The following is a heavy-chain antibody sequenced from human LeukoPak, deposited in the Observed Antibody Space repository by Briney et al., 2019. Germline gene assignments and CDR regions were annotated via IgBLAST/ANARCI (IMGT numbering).Heavy chain of an antibody. CDR1: GYRFTSYW. CDR2: IYPGDSDT. V-gene: IGHV5-51*01. D-gene: IGHD3-10*01. CDR3: ARRYGSGSYYPYYYYGMDV. Sequence: GESLQISCKGSGYRFTSYWIGWVRQLPGKGLEWMGIIYPGDSDTRYSPSFQGQVTISADKSISTAYLQWSSLKASDTAMYYCARRYGSGSYYPYYYYGMDVWGQGTTVTVSS. J-gene: IGHJ6*02.